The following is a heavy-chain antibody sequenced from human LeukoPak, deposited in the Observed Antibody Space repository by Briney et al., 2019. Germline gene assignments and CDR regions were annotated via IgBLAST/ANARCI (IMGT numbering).Heavy chain of an antibody. CDR3: RSFHCSGGRCYLDFLL. V-gene: IGHV3-13*01. Sequence: GGSLRLSCAASGFTFNNYDMHWVRQATGKGLEWVAAIGTEGDTYYPDSVKGRFTISRENGKNSLFLQMDSLRAGDSAVYYARSFHCSGGRCYLDFLLWGQGTLVTVSS. J-gene: IGHJ1*01. CDR1: GFTFNNYD. D-gene: IGHD2-15*01. CDR2: IGTEGDT.